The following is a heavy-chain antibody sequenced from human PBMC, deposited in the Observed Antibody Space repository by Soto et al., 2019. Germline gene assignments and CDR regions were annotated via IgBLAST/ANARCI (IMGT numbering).Heavy chain of an antibody. Sequence: QVPLVESGGGVVQPGRSLRLSCAVSGFTVSTYGMHWVRQAPGKGLEWVAVISRDGGTKYYADSVKGRFTISRDNSRNTLFLERNSLRGDDMAVYYCTGEVASGYWGQGTLVTVSS. V-gene: IGHV3-30*03. CDR1: GFTVSTYG. CDR2: ISRDGGTK. J-gene: IGHJ4*02. CDR3: TGEVASGY. D-gene: IGHD2-8*02.